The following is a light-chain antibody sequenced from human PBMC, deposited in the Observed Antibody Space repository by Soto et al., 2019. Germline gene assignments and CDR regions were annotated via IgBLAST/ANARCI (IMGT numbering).Light chain of an antibody. CDR3: QQYESWPLT. V-gene: IGKV3D-15*01. Sequence: EIVMTQSPDTLSVSPGERATLSCRASQNVNNNLAWYLQRPGQSPRLLIYGASTRATDIPARFSGTGSWTEFTLTISSLQSEDLGVYHCQQYESWPLTFGGGTKVEVK. CDR1: QNVNNN. CDR2: GAS. J-gene: IGKJ4*01.